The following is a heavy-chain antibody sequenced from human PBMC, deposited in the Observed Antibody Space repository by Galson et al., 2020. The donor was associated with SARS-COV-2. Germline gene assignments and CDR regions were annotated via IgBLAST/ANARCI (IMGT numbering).Heavy chain of an antibody. CDR1: GFTFSSYE. Sequence: GESLKISCAASGFTFSSYEMNWVRQAPGKGLEWVSYISSSGSTIYYADSVTGRFTISRDNVKNSLYLQMNSLRAEDTAVYYCASPMAPAYYYYYGMDVWGQGTTVTFSS. CDR2: ISSSGSTI. CDR3: ASPMAPAYYYYYGMDV. D-gene: IGHD2-2*01. V-gene: IGHV3-48*03. J-gene: IGHJ6*02.